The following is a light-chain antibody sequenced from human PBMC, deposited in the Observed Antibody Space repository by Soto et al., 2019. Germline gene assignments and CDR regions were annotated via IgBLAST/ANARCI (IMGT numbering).Light chain of an antibody. J-gene: IGLJ2*01. CDR2: GNS. CDR3: QSYDSSLSRV. Sequence: QSVLIQPPSVSGSPGQSVTISCTGSSSNIGAGYDVHWYQQLPGTAPKLLIYGNSNRPSGVPDRFSGSKSGTSASLAITGLQAEDEADYYCQSYDSSLSRVFGGGTKLTVL. V-gene: IGLV1-40*01. CDR1: SSNIGAGYD.